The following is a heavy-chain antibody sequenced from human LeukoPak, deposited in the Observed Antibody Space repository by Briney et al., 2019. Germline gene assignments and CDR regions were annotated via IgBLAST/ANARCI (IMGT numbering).Heavy chain of an antibody. D-gene: IGHD5-18*01. J-gene: IGHJ4*02. CDR1: GFTFSSYS. V-gene: IGHV3-21*01. Sequence: GGSLRLSCAASGFTFSSYSMNWVRQAPGKGLEWVSSISSSSSYIYYADSVKGRFTISRDNSKNTLYLQMNSLRAEDTAVYYCARDARAYGYSMLDYWGQGTLVTVSS. CDR3: ARDARAYGYSMLDY. CDR2: ISSSSSYI.